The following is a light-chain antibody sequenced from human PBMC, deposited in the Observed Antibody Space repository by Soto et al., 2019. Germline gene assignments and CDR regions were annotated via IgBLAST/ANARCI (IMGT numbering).Light chain of an antibody. J-gene: IGKJ2*01. CDR1: QSISSW. Sequence: DIPMTQSPSTLSASVGDRVTITCRASQSISSWLAWYQQKPGKAPKPLIYKASSLESGVPSRFSGSESGTEFTLTISSLQPDDFATYYCQQYSSYPYTFGQGTKLEIK. CDR3: QQYSSYPYT. V-gene: IGKV1-5*03. CDR2: KAS.